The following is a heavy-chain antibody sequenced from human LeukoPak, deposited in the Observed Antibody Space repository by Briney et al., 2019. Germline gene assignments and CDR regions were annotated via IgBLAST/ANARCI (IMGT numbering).Heavy chain of an antibody. J-gene: IGHJ4*02. D-gene: IGHD4-17*01. CDR2: LYSASRT. CDR3: AREGGSVSDYGFHTGY. V-gene: IGHV3-66*01. Sequence: GGSLRLSCAASEFTVSDNYMAWVRQAPGRGLQWVSILYSASRTYSADSVKGRFTISRDTSNNTLYLQMNSLRGEDTAVYYCAREGGSVSDYGFHTGYWGQGTLVTVSS. CDR1: EFTVSDNY.